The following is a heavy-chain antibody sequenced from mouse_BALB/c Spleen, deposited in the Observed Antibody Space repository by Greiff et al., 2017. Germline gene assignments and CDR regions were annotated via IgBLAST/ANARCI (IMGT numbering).Heavy chain of an antibody. J-gene: IGHJ3*01. CDR2: IYPYNCGT. Sequence: EVQLQQSGPELVKPGASVKISCKASGYTFTDYNMHWVKQSPGKSLEWIGYIYPYNCGTGYNQKFKSKATLTVDNSSSTAYMELRSLTSEDSAVYYCASNWDGGAWFAYWGQGTLVTVSA. CDR1: GYTFTDYN. CDR3: ASNWDGGAWFAY. V-gene: IGHV1S29*02. D-gene: IGHD4-1*02.